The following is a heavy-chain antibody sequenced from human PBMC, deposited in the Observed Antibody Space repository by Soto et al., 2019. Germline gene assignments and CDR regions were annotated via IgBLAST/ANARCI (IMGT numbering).Heavy chain of an antibody. CDR3: AIEVGYGDFSAALLD. CDR2: IITLFGTS. J-gene: IGHJ4*02. D-gene: IGHD2-21*02. V-gene: IGHV1-69*01. Sequence: VQLMQSGAEVKKPGSSVKVSCKASGGTLSSHSINWVRQAPGQGLEWMGGIITLFGTSNYAQNFQGRVTITADQSTSTAYMELNSLTSDDTAVYYCAIEVGYGDFSAALLDWGQGTLVTVSS. CDR1: GGTLSSHS.